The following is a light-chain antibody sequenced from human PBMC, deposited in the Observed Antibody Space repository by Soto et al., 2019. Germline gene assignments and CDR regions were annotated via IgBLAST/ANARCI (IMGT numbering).Light chain of an antibody. V-gene: IGLV1-47*01. J-gene: IGLJ2*01. Sequence: QSVLTQTPSVSGTPGQRVNISCSGSSSNIGRNYVSWYHQFPGTAPKLLIYRDNERPSGVPDRFSGSKSGTSASLAISGLRSGDEADYHCSTWDDSLGGPVFGGGTKLTVL. CDR2: RDN. CDR3: STWDDSLGGPV. CDR1: SSNIGRNY.